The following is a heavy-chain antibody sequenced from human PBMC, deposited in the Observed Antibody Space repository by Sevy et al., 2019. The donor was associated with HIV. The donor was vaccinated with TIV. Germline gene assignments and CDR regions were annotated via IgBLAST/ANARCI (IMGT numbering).Heavy chain of an antibody. J-gene: IGHJ4*02. Sequence: SQTLSLTCAISGDSVSTYSAAWNWIWQSLSRGLEWLGRTYYKSKWYNDYALSVKSRISINPDTPKNQISLQLNSVTPEDTAVYYCARESRWFFFHFDYWGQGTLVTVSS. CDR2: TYYKSKWYN. D-gene: IGHD3-10*01. CDR3: ARESRWFFFHFDY. CDR1: GDSVSTYSAA. V-gene: IGHV6-1*01.